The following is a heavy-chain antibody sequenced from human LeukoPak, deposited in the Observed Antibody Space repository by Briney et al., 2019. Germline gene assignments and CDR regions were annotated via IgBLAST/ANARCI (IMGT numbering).Heavy chain of an antibody. CDR3: ARAEAAGDNRGGYYYFYMDV. V-gene: IGHV3-23*01. CDR2: ITASGATT. Sequence: PGGSLRLSCATSGFTFSAHHMNWVRQAPGKGLEWVSGITASGATTYYADSVKGRSTISRDSSQSTLYLQMNSLRAEDTAVYYCARAEAAGDNRGGYYYFYMDVWGKGTTVTVSS. CDR1: GFTFSAHH. D-gene: IGHD6-25*01. J-gene: IGHJ6*03.